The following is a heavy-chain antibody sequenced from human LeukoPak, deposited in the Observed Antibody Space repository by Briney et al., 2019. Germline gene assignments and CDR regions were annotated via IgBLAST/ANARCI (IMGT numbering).Heavy chain of an antibody. D-gene: IGHD2-8*01. CDR3: AKGRQEWWTFDALDI. J-gene: IGHJ3*02. CDR2: IISDGTNT. Sequence: AGGSLRLSCAASGFTFSSYWMHWVRQAPGKGRVWVSPIISDGTNTKYADFVKGRFTSSRDNAKNTLYLQMNRLIPDGTAVYYCAKGRQEWWTFDALDIWGQGTLVTVSS. CDR1: GFTFSSYW. V-gene: IGHV3-74*03.